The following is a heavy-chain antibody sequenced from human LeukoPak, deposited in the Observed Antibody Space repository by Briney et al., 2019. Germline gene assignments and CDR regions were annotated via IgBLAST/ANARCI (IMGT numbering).Heavy chain of an antibody. CDR1: GFTFSSYG. D-gene: IGHD1-14*01. Sequence: PGRSLRLSCAASGFTFSSYGMHWVRQAPGKGLEWVAVISYDGSNKYYADSVKGRFTISRDNSKNTLYLQMNSLRAEDTAVYYCARAEDAFDIWGQGTMVTVSS. V-gene: IGHV3-30*03. J-gene: IGHJ3*02. CDR2: ISYDGSNK. CDR3: ARAEDAFDI.